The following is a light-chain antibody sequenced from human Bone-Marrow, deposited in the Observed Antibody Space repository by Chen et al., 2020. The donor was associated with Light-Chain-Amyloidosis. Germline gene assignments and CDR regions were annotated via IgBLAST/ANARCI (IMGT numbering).Light chain of an antibody. Sequence: NFMLTQPPSVSEAPGKTVTISCTRSSGRIDSNYVQWFQQRPGGAPTTVIYDNDQRPAGVPSRFSGSIDRSSNTASLTIFGLETEDEAAYYCQSYDVSFQVFGGGTKLTVL. CDR3: QSYDVSFQV. CDR1: SGRIDSNY. V-gene: IGLV6-57*04. J-gene: IGLJ3*02. CDR2: DND.